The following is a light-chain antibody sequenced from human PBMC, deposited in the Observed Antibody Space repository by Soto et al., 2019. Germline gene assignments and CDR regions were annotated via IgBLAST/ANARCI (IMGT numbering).Light chain of an antibody. Sequence: DVQMTQSPSSLSASVGDSVSITCQASQDITEYLNWYQQKSGKAPKLLIYDASNLEKGVPSRLSGSGSGTDFTFTISRLQPEDIGTDNCQQYKSLPYTFGQGTKLEIK. CDR3: QQYKSLPYT. V-gene: IGKV1-33*01. CDR1: QDITEY. J-gene: IGKJ2*01. CDR2: DAS.